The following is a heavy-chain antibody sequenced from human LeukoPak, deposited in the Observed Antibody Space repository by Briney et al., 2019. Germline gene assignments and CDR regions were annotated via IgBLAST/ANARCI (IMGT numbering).Heavy chain of an antibody. CDR1: GGSISSYY. V-gene: IGHV4-59*01. J-gene: IGHJ4*02. D-gene: IGHD5-24*01. CDR2: IYYSGST. Sequence: KPSETLSLTCTVSGGSISSYYWSWIRQPPGRGLEWIGYIYYSGSTNYNPSLKSRVTISVDTSKNQFSLKLRSVTAADTAVYYCARGGPFEEMAYDFDYWGQGTLVTVSS. CDR3: ARGGPFEEMAYDFDY.